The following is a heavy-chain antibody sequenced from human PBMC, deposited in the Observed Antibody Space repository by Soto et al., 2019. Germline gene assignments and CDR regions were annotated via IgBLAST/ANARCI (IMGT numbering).Heavy chain of an antibody. Sequence: EVQLVESGGGLVQPGGSLRLSCAASGFTFSRYDMHWVRQAPGKGLEWVAGIGVVAGDTYYPGSVKGRFTISRENAKNSMYLQMNSLRAEDTAVYYCTRDRIQWATATSPPYYYGMDVWGQGTTVTVSS. D-gene: IGHD6-25*01. J-gene: IGHJ6*02. CDR2: IGVVAGDT. V-gene: IGHV3-13*01. CDR3: TRDRIQWATATSPPYYYGMDV. CDR1: GFTFSRYD.